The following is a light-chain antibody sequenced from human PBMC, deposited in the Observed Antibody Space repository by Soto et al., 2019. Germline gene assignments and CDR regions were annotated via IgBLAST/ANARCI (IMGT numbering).Light chain of an antibody. CDR1: QSISSW. Sequence: DIQMTQSPSTLSASVGDRVTITCRASQSISSWLAWYQQKPGKAPKLLIYKASSLESGVPSRFSGSGSGTEFTLPISSLQPDDFATYYCQQYNSYITFGGGTKVEIK. CDR3: QQYNSYIT. V-gene: IGKV1-5*03. J-gene: IGKJ4*01. CDR2: KAS.